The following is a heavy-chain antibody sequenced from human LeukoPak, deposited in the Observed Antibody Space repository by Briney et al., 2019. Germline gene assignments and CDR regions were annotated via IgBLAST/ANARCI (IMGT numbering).Heavy chain of an antibody. CDR3: ARTRYFDWLLKNYYYMDV. D-gene: IGHD3-9*01. V-gene: IGHV4-34*01. Sequence: PSETLSLTCAVYGGSFSGYYWSWVRQPPGKGLEWIGEINHSGSTNYNPSLKSRVTISVHTSKHQFSLKLSSVTAADTAVYYCARTRYFDWLLKNYYYMDVWGKGTTVTVSS. CDR1: GGSFSGYY. J-gene: IGHJ6*03. CDR2: INHSGST.